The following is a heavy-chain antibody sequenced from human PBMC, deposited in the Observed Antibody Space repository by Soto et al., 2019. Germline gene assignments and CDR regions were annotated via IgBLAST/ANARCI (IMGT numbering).Heavy chain of an antibody. CDR2: IIPIFGTA. V-gene: IGHV1-69*13. CDR1: GGTFSSYA. CDR3: ARDLLYGDSSYYYYGMDV. Sequence: ASVKVSCKASGGTFSSYAISWVRQAPGQGLEWMGGIIPIFGTANYAQKFQGRVTITADESTSTAYMELSSLRSEDTAVYYCARDLLYGDSSYYYYGMDVWGQGTTVTVSS. D-gene: IGHD4-17*01. J-gene: IGHJ6*02.